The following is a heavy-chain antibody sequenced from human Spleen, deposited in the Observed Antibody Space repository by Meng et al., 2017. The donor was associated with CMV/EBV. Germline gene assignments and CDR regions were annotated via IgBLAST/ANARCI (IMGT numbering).Heavy chain of an antibody. J-gene: IGHJ5*02. D-gene: IGHD4-11*01. V-gene: IGHV4-30-4*08. Sequence: TVSGGSISSGDYYWSWIRQPPGKSLEWIGYIYYSGSTYYNPSLKSRVTISVDTSKNQFSLKLSSVTAADTAVYYCARVSNRHNWFDPWGQGTLVTVSS. CDR1: GGSISSGDYY. CDR2: IYYSGST. CDR3: ARVSNRHNWFDP.